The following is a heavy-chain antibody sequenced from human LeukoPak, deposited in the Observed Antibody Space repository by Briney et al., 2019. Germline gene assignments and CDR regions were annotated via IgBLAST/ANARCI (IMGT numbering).Heavy chain of an antibody. Sequence: ASVKVSCKASGYTFTSYGISWVRQAPGQGLEWMGRISAYDGNTNYAQKFQGRVTVTTDTSTSTAYMEVRSLRSDDTAVYYCARSDPTVAGTYWGQGTLVTVSS. J-gene: IGHJ4*02. D-gene: IGHD6-19*01. CDR1: GYTFTSYG. V-gene: IGHV1-18*04. CDR3: ARSDPTVAGTY. CDR2: ISAYDGNT.